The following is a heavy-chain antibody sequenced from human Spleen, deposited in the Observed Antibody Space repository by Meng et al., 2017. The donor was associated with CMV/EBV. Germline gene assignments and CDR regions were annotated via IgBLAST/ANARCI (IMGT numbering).Heavy chain of an antibody. J-gene: IGHJ5*02. V-gene: IGHV3-53*01. Sequence: ASGFSVRSNYMSWVRRVPGKGLGGVSVIYNGGATYCADAVKGRFTISKDSSKNTLYLHMNSLRAEDTALYFCTRGGVVAATPMWFDPWGQGTLVTVSS. D-gene: IGHD2-15*01. CDR3: TRGGVVAATPMWFDP. CDR2: IYNGGAT. CDR1: GFSVRSNY.